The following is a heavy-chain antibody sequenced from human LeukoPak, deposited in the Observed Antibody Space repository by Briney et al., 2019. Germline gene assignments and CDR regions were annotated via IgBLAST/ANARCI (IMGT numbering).Heavy chain of an antibody. Sequence: SETLSLTCTVSGGSISSYYWSWIRQPPGKGLEWIGYIYYSGSTNYNPSLKSRVTISVDRSKNQFSLKLSSVTAADTAVYYCARGVVVVGNFDYWGQGTLVTVSS. CDR1: GGSISSYY. V-gene: IGHV4-59*12. CDR2: IYYSGST. CDR3: ARGVVVVGNFDY. D-gene: IGHD2-2*01. J-gene: IGHJ4*02.